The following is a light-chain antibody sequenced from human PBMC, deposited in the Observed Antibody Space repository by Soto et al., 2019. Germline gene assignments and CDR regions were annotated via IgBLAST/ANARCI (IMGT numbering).Light chain of an antibody. CDR1: SSDVGSFNL. V-gene: IGLV2-23*01. CDR2: EGT. CDR3: CSYAGGTTLV. Sequence: QSALTQPASVSGSPGQSITISCAGTSSDVGSFNLVSWYQHYPGKAPKLMIYEGTKRPSGVSNRFSGSKSDNTASLTISGLQAEDEADYYCCSYAGGTTLVFGGGTKLTVL. J-gene: IGLJ2*01.